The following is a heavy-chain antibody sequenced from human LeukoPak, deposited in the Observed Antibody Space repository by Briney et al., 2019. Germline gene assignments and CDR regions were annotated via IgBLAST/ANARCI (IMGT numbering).Heavy chain of an antibody. V-gene: IGHV3-21*01. Sequence: GGSLRLSCAASGFTFSDYSMNWVRQAPGKGLEWVSSISSSSTYIYYADSVKGRFTISRDNAKNSLYLQMNSLRAEDTAVYYCARNARAARGTRVLYYFDFWGQGTLVTVSS. CDR2: ISSSSTYI. CDR3: ARNARAARGTRVLYYFDF. D-gene: IGHD3-3*01. J-gene: IGHJ4*02. CDR1: GFTFSDYS.